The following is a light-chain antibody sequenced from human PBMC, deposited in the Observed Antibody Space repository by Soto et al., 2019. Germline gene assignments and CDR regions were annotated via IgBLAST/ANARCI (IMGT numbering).Light chain of an antibody. V-gene: IGLV1-40*01. CDR1: SSNIGAGYN. CDR2: VNS. Sequence: QSVLTQPPSVSGAPGQRVTISCTGSSSNIGAGYNVHWYQQLPGTAPKLRIYVNSNRRSGVHDRFSGSKSGTSASLAITGLQAEDEADYYCQSYDSSLSGVVFGGGTKLTVL. J-gene: IGLJ2*01. CDR3: QSYDSSLSGVV.